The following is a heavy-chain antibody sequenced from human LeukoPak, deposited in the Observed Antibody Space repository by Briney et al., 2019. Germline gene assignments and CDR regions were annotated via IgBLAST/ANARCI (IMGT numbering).Heavy chain of an antibody. V-gene: IGHV3-30-3*01. D-gene: IGHD6-13*01. CDR1: GFTSSAYA. J-gene: IGHJ6*03. CDR3: ARAARYSSSWLGRGYYYYYMDV. Sequence: GGSLRLSCAASGFTSSAYAMHWVRQAPGKGLEWVALITYDGSNEDYADSVKGRFTISRDNSKNTLYLQMNSLRAEDTAVYYCARAARYSSSWLGRGYYYYYMDVWGKGTTVTVSS. CDR2: ITYDGSNE.